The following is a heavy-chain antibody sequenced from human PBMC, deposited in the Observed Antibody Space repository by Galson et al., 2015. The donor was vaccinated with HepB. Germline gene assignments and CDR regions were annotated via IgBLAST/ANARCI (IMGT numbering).Heavy chain of an antibody. V-gene: IGHV4-39*01. D-gene: IGHD3-10*01. Sequence: SETLSLTCTVSGASISRSSYYWDWIRQPPGKGLEWIGSISYSGSTYYNPSLQSRVTISVDTSNNQFSLMVTSVTASDTAVYYCARHPKRRSGSGSYYSDFWGQGMLVTVSS. J-gene: IGHJ4*02. CDR2: ISYSGST. CDR3: ARHPKRRSGSGSYYSDF. CDR1: GASISRSSYY.